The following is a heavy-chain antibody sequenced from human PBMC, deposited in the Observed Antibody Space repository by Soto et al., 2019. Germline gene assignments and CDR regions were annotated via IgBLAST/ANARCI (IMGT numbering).Heavy chain of an antibody. CDR2: INSDGSNR. D-gene: IGHD6-13*01. Sequence: GGSLRLSCAAPGITFSSSWMHWVRQAPGKGLVWVSRINSDGSNRSYADSVKGRFTISRDNAKNTLYLQMDSLRAEDTAVYYCASNLGEEQLVGKYNYYDLDVWGQGTTVTVSS. CDR1: GITFSSSW. J-gene: IGHJ6*02. CDR3: ASNLGEEQLVGKYNYYDLDV. V-gene: IGHV3-74*01.